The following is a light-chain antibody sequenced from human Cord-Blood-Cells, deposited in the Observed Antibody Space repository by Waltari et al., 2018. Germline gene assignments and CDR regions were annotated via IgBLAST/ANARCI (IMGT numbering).Light chain of an antibody. Sequence: QSVLTQPPSASGTPGQRVTISCSGSSSNNGSNTVNWYQQLPGTAPKLLVYSNNRRPAGAPDRFSGSKAGTAASLAISGLQSEDEADYYCAAWDDSLNGYVFGTGTKVTVL. CDR1: SSNNGSNT. J-gene: IGLJ1*01. V-gene: IGLV1-44*01. CDR2: SNN. CDR3: AAWDDSLNGYV.